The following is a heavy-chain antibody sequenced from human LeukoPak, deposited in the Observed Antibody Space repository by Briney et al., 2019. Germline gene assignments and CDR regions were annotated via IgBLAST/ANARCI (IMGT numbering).Heavy chain of an antibody. CDR3: ARSPDPGYSSGYTPEDYYFDY. CDR1: GFTVSSNY. CDR2: IYSGGST. Sequence: GGSLRLSCAASGFTVSSNYMSWVRQAPGKGLEWVSVIYSGGSTYYADSVKGRFTISRDNSKNTLYLRMNSLRAEDTAVYYCARSPDPGYSSGYTPEDYYFDYWGQGTLVTVSS. J-gene: IGHJ4*02. V-gene: IGHV3-53*01. D-gene: IGHD6-19*01.